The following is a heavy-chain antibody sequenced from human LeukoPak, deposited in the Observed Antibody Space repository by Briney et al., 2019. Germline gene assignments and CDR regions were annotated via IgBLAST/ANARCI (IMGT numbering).Heavy chain of an antibody. CDR3: AKPYDTTGLFYAFDA. D-gene: IGHD2-8*02. Sequence: GGSLRLSCAVSGFTFSSYWMHWVRQAPGKGLVWVSRINNDGSTTAYADSVKGRFTISRDNTKNTLYLQLNSLRAEDTAVYYCAKPYDTTGLFYAFDAWGRGTVVTVSS. J-gene: IGHJ3*01. V-gene: IGHV3-74*01. CDR1: GFTFSSYW. CDR2: INNDGSTT.